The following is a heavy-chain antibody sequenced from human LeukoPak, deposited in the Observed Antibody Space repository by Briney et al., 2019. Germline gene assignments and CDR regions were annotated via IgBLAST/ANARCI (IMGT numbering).Heavy chain of an antibody. CDR3: ARCTTWYSGVY. J-gene: IGHJ4*02. CDR2: IHPGDSDS. D-gene: IGHD6-13*01. V-gene: IGHV5-51*01. Sequence: PGESLKISCRASGYIFTSYWLGWVRQTPDKGLEWVGIIHPGDSDSRYSPSFQGQVTISVDNSITTAYLQWSSLKASDTAMYYCARCTTWYSGVYWGQGTLVTVSS. CDR1: GYIFTSYW.